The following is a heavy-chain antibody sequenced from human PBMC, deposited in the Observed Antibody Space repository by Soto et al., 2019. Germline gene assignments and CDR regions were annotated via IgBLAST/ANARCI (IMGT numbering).Heavy chain of an antibody. D-gene: IGHD2-2*02. CDR3: ARDRGTDQLLYYYYGMDV. J-gene: IGHJ6*02. CDR2: TYYRSKWYN. Sequence: SQTLSLTCAISGDSVSSNSAAWNWIRQSPSRGLEWLGRTYYRSKWYNDYAVSVKSRITINPDTSKNQFSLQLNSVTPEDTAVYYCARDRGTDQLLYYYYGMDVWCQGTTVTVSS. V-gene: IGHV6-1*01. CDR1: GDSVSSNSAA.